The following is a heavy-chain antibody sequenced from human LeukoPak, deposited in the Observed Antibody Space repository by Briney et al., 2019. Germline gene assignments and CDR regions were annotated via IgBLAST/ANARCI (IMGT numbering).Heavy chain of an antibody. D-gene: IGHD3-3*01. Sequence: PGGSLRLSCAASGFTFSSYGMHWVRQAPGKGLEWIGSIYYSGSTYYNPSLKSRVTISVDTSKNQFSLKLSSVTAADTAVYYCARHGLTHYDFWSGYLSYYYYYYMDVWGKGTTVTVSS. CDR1: GFTFSSYG. CDR2: IYYSGST. V-gene: IGHV4-39*01. CDR3: ARHGLTHYDFWSGYLSYYYYYYMDV. J-gene: IGHJ6*03.